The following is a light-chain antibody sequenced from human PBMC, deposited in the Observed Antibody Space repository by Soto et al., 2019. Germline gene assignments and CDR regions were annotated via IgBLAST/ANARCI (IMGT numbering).Light chain of an antibody. V-gene: IGKV3-11*01. CDR3: QQRVNWLT. J-gene: IGKJ4*01. CDR1: QSVGSW. CDR2: DAS. Sequence: EIVLTQSPATLSLSPGERATLSCRASQSVGSWLAWYQQKLGQAPRLLIYDASNRAAGIPARFSGSGSGTDFTLTISSLEPEDFAVYYCQQRVNWLTFGGGTKVEIK.